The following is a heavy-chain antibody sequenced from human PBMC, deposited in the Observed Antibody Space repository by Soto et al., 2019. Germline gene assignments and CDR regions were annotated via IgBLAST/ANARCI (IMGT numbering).Heavy chain of an antibody. CDR1: GYSFTSYH. D-gene: IGHD6-13*01. V-gene: IGHV1-46*01. CDR2: INPSGDST. J-gene: IGHJ5*02. CDR3: ARDNSIAAAGSWWFDP. Sequence: GSVKVSCKASGYSFTSYHMHWVRRAPGQGLEWMGIINPSGDSTNYAQKFQGRVTLTRDTTTNTDYMELSSLRSEDTAVYYCARDNSIAAAGSWWFDPWGQGTLVTVSS.